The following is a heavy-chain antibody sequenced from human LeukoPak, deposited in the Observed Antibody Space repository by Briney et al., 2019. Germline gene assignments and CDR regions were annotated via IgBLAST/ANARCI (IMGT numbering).Heavy chain of an antibody. V-gene: IGHV4-38-2*02. J-gene: IGHJ4*02. Sequence: SETLSLTCTVSGYSISSGYHWGWIRQPPGKGLEWIGSIYHSGSTYYNPSLMSRVTILVDTSKNQFSLKLSSVTAADTAVYYCARPYYYGSGSYSDPYYFDYWGQGTLVTVSS. CDR1: GYSISSGYH. CDR3: ARPYYYGSGSYSDPYYFDY. D-gene: IGHD3-10*01. CDR2: IYHSGST.